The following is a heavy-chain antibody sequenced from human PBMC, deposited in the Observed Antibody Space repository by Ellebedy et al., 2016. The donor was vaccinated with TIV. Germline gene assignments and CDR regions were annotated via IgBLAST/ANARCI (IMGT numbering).Heavy chain of an antibody. CDR3: ARGLGMATYDAFDI. Sequence: ASVKVSCKASGYTFTSYYMHWVRQAPGQGLEWMGGIIPIFGTANYAQKFQGRVTITADESTSTAYMELSSLRSEDTAVYYCARGLGMATYDAFDIWGQGTMVTVSS. V-gene: IGHV1-69*13. D-gene: IGHD5-24*01. CDR1: GYTFTSYY. J-gene: IGHJ3*02. CDR2: IIPIFGTA.